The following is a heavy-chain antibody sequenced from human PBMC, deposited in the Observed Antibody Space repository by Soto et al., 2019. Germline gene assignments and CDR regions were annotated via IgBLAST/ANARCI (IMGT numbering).Heavy chain of an antibody. CDR3: ARHGYYYGSGSIDY. D-gene: IGHD3-10*01. J-gene: IGHJ4*02. CDR2: IYYSGST. CDR1: GGSISSSSYY. Sequence: SETLSLTCPVSGGSISSSSYYWGWIRQPPGKGLEWIGSIYYSGSTYYNPSLKSRVTISVDTSKNQFSLKLSSVTAADTAVYYCARHGYYYGSGSIDYWGQGTLVTVSS. V-gene: IGHV4-39*01.